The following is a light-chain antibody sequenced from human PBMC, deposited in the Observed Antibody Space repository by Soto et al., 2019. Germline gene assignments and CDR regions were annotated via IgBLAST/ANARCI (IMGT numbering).Light chain of an antibody. CDR2: DVN. J-gene: IGLJ2*01. CDR3: SSWTTSTTII. V-gene: IGLV2-14*03. CDR1: SSDIGAYNF. Sequence: QSVLTQPASVSGSPGQSITISCTGTSSDIGAYNFVSWYQQHPGKAPKLMLYDVNIRPSGVSNRFSGSKSGNPASLTISGLQAEDEADYYCSSWTTSTTIIFGGGTKLTVL.